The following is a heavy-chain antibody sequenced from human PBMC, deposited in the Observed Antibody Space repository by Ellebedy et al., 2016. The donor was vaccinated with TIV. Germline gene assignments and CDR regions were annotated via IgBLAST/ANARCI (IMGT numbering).Heavy chain of an antibody. D-gene: IGHD1-14*01. J-gene: IGHJ6*02. CDR1: GFNFEDYG. CDR2: INWNGDST. Sequence: GESLKISCAASGFNFEDYGMRWVRQAPGKGLEWVSGINWNGDSTTYADPVKGRFTIARDNAKNSLYLQMNSMRAEDTALYYCARDLEPYGMDVWGQGTTVTVSS. V-gene: IGHV3-20*04. CDR3: ARDLEPYGMDV.